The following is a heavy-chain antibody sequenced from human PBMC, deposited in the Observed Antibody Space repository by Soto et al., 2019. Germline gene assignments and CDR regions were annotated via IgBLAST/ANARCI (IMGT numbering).Heavy chain of an antibody. CDR3: AKVFNSAYSHYTPFAN. V-gene: IGHV3-23*01. CDR1: GGKCIDYG. CDR2: ISGSGSYT. D-gene: IGHD3-3*01. J-gene: IGHJ4*02. Sequence: RLSSAAAGGKCIDYGMSWVRKNQGKGLEWVSSISGSGSYTYYADFAKGRLTVSRDNSNNMLFLQMNGLRAEDTVIYYCAKVFNSAYSHYTPFANWGQGTLVTGSS.